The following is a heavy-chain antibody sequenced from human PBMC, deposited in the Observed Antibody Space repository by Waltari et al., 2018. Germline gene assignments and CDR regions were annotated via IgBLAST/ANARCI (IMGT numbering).Heavy chain of an antibody. Sequence: QLQLQESGPGLVKPSETLSLTCTVSGGSISSSSYYWGWIRQPPGKGLEWIGGIYYSGSTYDNPSLKSRSTISVDTSKTQFSLKLSSVTAADTAVYYCARHSLVSGYYLDAFDIWGQGTMVTVSS. CDR1: GGSISSSSYY. CDR3: ARHSLVSGYYLDAFDI. CDR2: IYYSGST. J-gene: IGHJ3*02. D-gene: IGHD3-22*01. V-gene: IGHV4-39*01.